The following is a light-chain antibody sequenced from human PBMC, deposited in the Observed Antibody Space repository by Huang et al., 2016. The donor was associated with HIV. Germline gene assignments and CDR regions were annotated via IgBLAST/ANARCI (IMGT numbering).Light chain of an antibody. CDR3: QQYSNWPPYT. V-gene: IGKV3-15*01. Sequence: EIVMTQSPATLSVSPGERATLSCRASQSVGSHLAWYQQKPGQAPRLLIHGTSTRATGVPARFSGSGSVTEFTLTISSLQSEDFAVYYCQQYSNWPPYTFGQGTKLEIK. CDR2: GTS. CDR1: QSVGSH. J-gene: IGKJ2*01.